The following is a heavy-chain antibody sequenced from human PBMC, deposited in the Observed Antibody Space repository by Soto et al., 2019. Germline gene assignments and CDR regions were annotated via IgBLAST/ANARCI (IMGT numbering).Heavy chain of an antibody. CDR2: MNAKSGDT. CDR1: GYIFSDFD. Sequence: QAHLEQSGAEVKRPGASVKVSCKASGYIFSDFDINWLRQASGQGPEWMGWMNAKSGDTFFAQRFQGKFNMTWDTSLSTAYMEVGSLTSDDTAIYFCARGNPFNYAGFDVWGQGTTVAVSS. D-gene: IGHD3-16*01. CDR3: ARGNPFNYAGFDV. V-gene: IGHV1-8*01. J-gene: IGHJ6*02.